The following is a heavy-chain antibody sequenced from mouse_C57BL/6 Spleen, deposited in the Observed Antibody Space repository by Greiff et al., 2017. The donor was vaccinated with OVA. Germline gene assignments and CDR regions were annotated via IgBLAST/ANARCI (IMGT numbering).Heavy chain of an antibody. V-gene: IGHV1-59*01. J-gene: IGHJ2*01. Sequence: QVQLQQPGAELVRPGTSVKLSCKASGYAFTSYWMHWVKQRPGQGLEWIGVIYPSDSYTNYNQKFKGKATLTVDTSSSTAYMQLSSLTSEDSAVYYCARSAIYDGYYPYYCDDWGKGTTLTVSS. CDR3: ARSAIYDGYYPYYCDD. CDR2: IYPSDSYT. CDR1: GYAFTSYW. D-gene: IGHD2-3*01.